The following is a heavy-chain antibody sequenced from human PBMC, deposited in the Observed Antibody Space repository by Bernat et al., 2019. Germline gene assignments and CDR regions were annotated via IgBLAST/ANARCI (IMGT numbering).Heavy chain of an antibody. CDR2: ISYDGSNK. CDR1: GFTFSSYG. D-gene: IGHD3-3*01. V-gene: IGHV3-30*03. CDR3: ATRDEEYYDFWSGYQHRSDY. Sequence: QVQLVESGGGVVQPGRSLRLSCAASGFTFSSYGMHWVRQAPGKGLEWVAVISYDGSNKYYADSGKGRFTISRDNSKNTLYLQMNSLRAEDTAVYYCATRDEEYYDFWSGYQHRSDYWGQGTLVTVSS. J-gene: IGHJ4*02.